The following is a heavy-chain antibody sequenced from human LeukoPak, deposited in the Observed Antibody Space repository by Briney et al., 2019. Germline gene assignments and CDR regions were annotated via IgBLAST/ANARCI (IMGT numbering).Heavy chain of an antibody. Sequence: GGSLRLSCTASGFTFGDYAMSWVRQAPGKGLEWVGFIRSKAYGGTTEYAASVKGRFTISRDDSKSIAYLQMNSLKTEDTAVYYCTRDGVPYDFWSGYYMDVWGKGTTVTVSS. D-gene: IGHD3-3*01. CDR2: IRSKAYGGTT. CDR3: TRDGVPYDFWSGYYMDV. CDR1: GFTFGDYA. J-gene: IGHJ6*03. V-gene: IGHV3-49*04.